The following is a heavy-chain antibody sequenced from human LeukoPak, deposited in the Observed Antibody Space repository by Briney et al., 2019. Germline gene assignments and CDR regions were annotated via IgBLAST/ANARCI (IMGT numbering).Heavy chain of an antibody. D-gene: IGHD3-10*01. Sequence: SGPTLVKPTHTLTLTCTFSGFSLSTSGMGVGWIRQPPGKVLEWLALIYWDDDKRYSPSLKSRLTITKDTSKNQVVLTMTNMDPVDTATYYCAHSPPYYSGSGSYFPAYYFDYWGQGTLVTVSS. CDR2: IYWDDDK. CDR3: AHSPPYYSGSGSYFPAYYFDY. V-gene: IGHV2-5*02. CDR1: GFSLSTSGMG. J-gene: IGHJ4*02.